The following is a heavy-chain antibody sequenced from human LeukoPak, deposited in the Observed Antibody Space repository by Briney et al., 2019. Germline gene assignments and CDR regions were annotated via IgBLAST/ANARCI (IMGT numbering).Heavy chain of an antibody. CDR2: ISWNSGSI. CDR1: GFTFDDYA. J-gene: IGHJ4*02. D-gene: IGHD6-19*01. CDR3: AKDKGSGVGY. Sequence: GRSLRLSCAASGFTFDDYAMHWVRQAPGKGLEWVSGISWNSGSIGYADSVKGRFTISRDNAKNSLYLQMNSLRAEDTALYYCAKDKGSGVGYWGQGTLVTVSS. V-gene: IGHV3-9*01.